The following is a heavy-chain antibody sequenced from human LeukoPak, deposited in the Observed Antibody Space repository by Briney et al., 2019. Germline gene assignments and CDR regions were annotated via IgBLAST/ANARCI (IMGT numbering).Heavy chain of an antibody. J-gene: IGHJ3*02. CDR3: AKDRYGYCSGGSCYGDAFDI. D-gene: IGHD2-15*01. Sequence: GGSLRLSCAASGFTFSSNYMSWVRQAPGKGLEWVSVIYSGGSTYYADSVKGGFTISRDNSKNTLYLQMNSLRAEDTAIYYCAKDRYGYCSGGSCYGDAFDIWGQGTKVTVSS. V-gene: IGHV3-53*01. CDR1: GFTFSSNY. CDR2: IYSGGST.